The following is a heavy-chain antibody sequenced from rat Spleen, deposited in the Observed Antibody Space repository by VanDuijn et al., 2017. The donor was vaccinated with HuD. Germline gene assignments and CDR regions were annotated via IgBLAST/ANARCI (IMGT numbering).Heavy chain of an antibody. J-gene: IGHJ2*01. Sequence: EVQLVESGGGLVQPGRSLKISCAASGFIFSDFHLAWIRQAPTKGLEWVASISYDGSSTYYRDSVKGRFTISRDNAKSTLYLQMDSLRSEDTATYYCARHSATVVDYWGQGVMVTVSS. CDR3: ARHSATVVDY. D-gene: IGHD1-1*01. CDR2: ISYDGSST. CDR1: GFIFSDFH. V-gene: IGHV5-7*01.